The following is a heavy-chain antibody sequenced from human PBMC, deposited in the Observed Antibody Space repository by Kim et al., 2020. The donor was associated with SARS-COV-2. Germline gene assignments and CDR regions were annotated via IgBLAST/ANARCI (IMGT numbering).Heavy chain of an antibody. CDR2: IIPIFGTA. J-gene: IGHJ6*02. V-gene: IGHV1-69*13. D-gene: IGHD6-13*01. CDR1: GGTFSSYA. CDR3: ARDLRWQQLVRFPNNYYGMDV. Sequence: SVKVSCKASGGTFSSYAISWVRQAPGQGLEWMGGIIPIFGTANYAQKFQGRVTITADESTSTAYMELSSLRSEDTAVYYCARDLRWQQLVRFPNNYYGMDVWGQGTTVTVSS.